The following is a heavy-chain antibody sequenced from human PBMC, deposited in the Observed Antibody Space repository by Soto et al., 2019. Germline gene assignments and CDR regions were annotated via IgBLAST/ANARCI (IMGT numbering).Heavy chain of an antibody. Sequence: ASVKVSCKASGYTFTGYYMHWVRQAPGQGLEWMGWINPNSGGTNYAQKFQGRVTMTRDTSISTAYMELSRLRSDDTAVYYCARPQPRYCSSISCFTNYYYYYGMDVWGQGTTVTVSS. CDR1: GYTFTGYY. D-gene: IGHD2-2*02. CDR3: ARPQPRYCSSISCFTNYYYYYGMDV. CDR2: INPNSGGT. J-gene: IGHJ6*02. V-gene: IGHV1-2*02.